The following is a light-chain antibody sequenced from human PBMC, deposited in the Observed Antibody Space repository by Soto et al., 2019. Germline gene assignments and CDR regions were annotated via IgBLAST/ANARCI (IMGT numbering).Light chain of an antibody. CDR2: GAS. CDR1: QSVSSNY. J-gene: IGKJ5*01. V-gene: IGKV3-20*01. CDR3: QQYGNSAPIS. Sequence: EIVLTQSPGTLSLSPGERATLSCRASQSVSSNYLAWYQQKPGQAPSLLIYGASSRATGIPDRFSGSGSGTDYTLTISRREPEELGMYYCQQYGNSAPISVGQGTREEI.